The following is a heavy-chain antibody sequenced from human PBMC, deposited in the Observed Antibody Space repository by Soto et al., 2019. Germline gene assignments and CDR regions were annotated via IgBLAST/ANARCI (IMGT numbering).Heavy chain of an antibody. J-gene: IGHJ4*02. CDR2: IYPGDSRV. CDR3: ARPRDSGSYYYSFDS. CDR1: GYTFTHYW. V-gene: IGHV5-51*01. D-gene: IGHD1-26*01. Sequence: GESLKISCKTSGYTFTHYWLAWVRQMPGEGLEWVGIIYPGDSRVRYSPPFQGRVTISADKSITTASLHWTSLQASDTATYFCARPRDSGSYYYSFDSWGQGTLVTVSS.